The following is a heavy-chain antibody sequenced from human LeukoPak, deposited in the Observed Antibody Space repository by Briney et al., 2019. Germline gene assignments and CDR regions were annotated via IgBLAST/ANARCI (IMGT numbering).Heavy chain of an antibody. Sequence: PSETLSLTCTVSGGSISSYYWSWIRQPAGKGLEWIGRIYTSGSTNYNPSLKSRVTMSVDTSRNQFSLKLSTVTAADTAVYYCARGMSVTDAFDIWGQGTMVTVSS. CDR1: GGSISSYY. V-gene: IGHV4-4*07. CDR2: IYTSGST. CDR3: ARGMSVTDAFDI. J-gene: IGHJ3*02.